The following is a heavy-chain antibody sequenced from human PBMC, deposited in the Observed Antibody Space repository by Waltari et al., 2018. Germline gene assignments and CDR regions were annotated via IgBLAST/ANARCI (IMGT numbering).Heavy chain of an antibody. CDR3: ANYISGDGYCGMDV. V-gene: IGHV3-9*03. J-gene: IGHJ6*02. D-gene: IGHD3-10*01. CDR2: MTGNGGRI. CDR1: GFTFEDYA. Sequence: EVQLVESGGGLVQPGRSLRLACAASGFTFEDYAMHWVRQAAGQGLEWVAGMTGNGGRIAYADSGKGFFAISRNNAKNSLYLQMNSLSAEDMALYYCANYISGDGYCGMDVWGQGTTVTVSS.